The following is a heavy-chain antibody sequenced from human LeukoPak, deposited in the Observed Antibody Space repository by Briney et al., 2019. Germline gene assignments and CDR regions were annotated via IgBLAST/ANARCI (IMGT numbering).Heavy chain of an antibody. CDR1: GGSISSSGYY. Sequence: SETLSLTCTVSGGSISSSGYYWGWIRQPPGKGLEWIGSIYYSGSTYYNPSLKSRVTISVDTSKNQFSLKLSSVTAADTAVYYCARQSGIAAAIDYWGQGTLVTVSS. J-gene: IGHJ4*02. V-gene: IGHV4-39*01. CDR2: IYYSGST. CDR3: ARQSGIAAAIDY. D-gene: IGHD6-13*01.